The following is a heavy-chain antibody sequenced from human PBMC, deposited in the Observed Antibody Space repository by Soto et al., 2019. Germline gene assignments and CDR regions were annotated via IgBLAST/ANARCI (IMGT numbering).Heavy chain of an antibody. D-gene: IGHD3-10*01. CDR2: TIPLFGTT. CDR3: VAELDFGKLSVV. V-gene: IGHV1-69*01. Sequence: QVQPVQSGVEVKKPGSSVRVSCKASGDTFKNSVISWVRQAPGQGLEWMGGTIPLFGTTDYAQKFQGRLTITTDEYTTTAYMEVSRLTSEDTAVYYCVAELDFGKLSVVWGQGTTVIVSS. J-gene: IGHJ6*02. CDR1: GDTFKNSV.